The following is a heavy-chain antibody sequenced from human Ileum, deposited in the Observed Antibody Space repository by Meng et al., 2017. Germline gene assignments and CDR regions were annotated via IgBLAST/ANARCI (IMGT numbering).Heavy chain of an antibody. CDR3: ARRSGSYPVNDL. J-gene: IGHJ5*02. D-gene: IGHD1-26*01. V-gene: IGHV3-9*01. CDR1: GFSFEDYA. CDR2: ISWNNGNT. Sequence: EVQRVESGGGLVQPGRSLRLSCAVSGFSFEDYAMHWVRQTPGRGLEWVSFISWNNGNTGYADSVKGRFTISRDNSEKTIYLQMNDLRVEDTAVYYCARRSGSYPVNDLWGQGTLVTVSS.